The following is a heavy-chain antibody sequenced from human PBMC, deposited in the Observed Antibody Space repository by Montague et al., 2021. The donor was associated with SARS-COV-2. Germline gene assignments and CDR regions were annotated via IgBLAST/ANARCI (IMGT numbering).Heavy chain of an antibody. J-gene: IGHJ5*02. CDR1: GFTVSSNY. Sequence: SLRLSCAASGFTVSSNYMSWVRQAPGKGLEWVSVIYSGGSTYYADSVKGRFTISSHNSKNTLSLQMNSLRAEDTAVYYCARGNDDYVWGSLGPFDPWGQGTRVTVSS. D-gene: IGHD3-16*01. V-gene: IGHV3-53*04. CDR3: ARGNDDYVWGSLGPFDP. CDR2: IYSGGST.